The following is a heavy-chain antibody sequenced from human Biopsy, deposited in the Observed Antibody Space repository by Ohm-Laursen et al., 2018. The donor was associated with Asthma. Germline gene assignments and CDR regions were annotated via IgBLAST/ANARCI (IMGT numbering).Heavy chain of an antibody. J-gene: IGHJ4*02. V-gene: IGHV4-39*01. CDR2: MYHSGSP. CDR3: VRHQYSSSWSTFDY. D-gene: IGHD3-22*01. Sequence: GTLSLTCTVSGGSITSSSYYWGWIRQPPGKGMEWIGSMYHSGSPYYHPSLKSRATVSVDTSKNQLSLKMSSVTAADTAVYFSVRHQYSSSWSTFDYWGQGALVTVSS. CDR1: GGSITSSSYY.